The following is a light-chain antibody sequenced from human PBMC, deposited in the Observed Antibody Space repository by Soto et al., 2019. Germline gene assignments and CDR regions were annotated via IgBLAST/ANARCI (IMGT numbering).Light chain of an antibody. Sequence: DIVMTQSLDSLAVSLGERATIKCRSSQSILKSSIKKNSLAWYQQKPGQPPRLLIYWASTRDSGVPDRFSGSGSGTDFTLTITRLQAEDVAVYYCQQYYSSSLTLGGGTKVDIK. CDR2: WAS. CDR1: QSILKSSIKKNS. V-gene: IGKV4-1*01. J-gene: IGKJ4*01. CDR3: QQYYSSSLT.